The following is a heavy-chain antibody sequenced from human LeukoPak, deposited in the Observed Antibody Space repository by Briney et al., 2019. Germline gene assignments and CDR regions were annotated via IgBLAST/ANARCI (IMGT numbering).Heavy chain of an antibody. CDR1: GFTFSSYW. D-gene: IGHD6-19*01. CDR3: ARDRRQWLVRTLDY. CDR2: IKQDGSEK. Sequence: GGSLRLSCAASGFTFSSYWMSWVRQAPGKGLGWVANIKQDGSEKYYVDSVKGRFTISRDNAKNSLYLQMNSLRAEDTAVYYCARDRRQWLVRTLDYWGQGTLVTVSS. J-gene: IGHJ4*02. V-gene: IGHV3-7*01.